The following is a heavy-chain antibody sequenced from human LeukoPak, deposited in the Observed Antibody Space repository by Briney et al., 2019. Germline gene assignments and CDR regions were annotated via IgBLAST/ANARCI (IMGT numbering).Heavy chain of an antibody. CDR3: ARGIFGVVPKTFDY. D-gene: IGHD3-3*01. CDR1: GGSISSYY. J-gene: IGHJ4*02. Sequence: SETLSLTCTVSGGSISSYYWSWIRQPPGEGLEWIGYIYYSGSTSYNPSLKSRATISVDTSKNQFSLKLSSVTAADTAVYYCARGIFGVVPKTFDYWGQGTLVTVSS. CDR2: IYYSGST. V-gene: IGHV4-59*01.